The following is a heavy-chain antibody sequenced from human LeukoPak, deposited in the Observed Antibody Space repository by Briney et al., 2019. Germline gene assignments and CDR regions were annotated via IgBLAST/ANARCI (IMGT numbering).Heavy chain of an antibody. CDR1: GFPFSSYF. V-gene: IGHV3-21*01. D-gene: IGHD5-18*01. J-gene: IGHJ4*02. CDR2: ISGSSSYI. Sequence: TGGSLRLSCAASGFPFSSYFMNWVRQAPGKGLEWVSSISGSSSYIYDADSVKGRFTISRDNAKNSLYLQMNSLRAEDTAVYYCARRATTERGHSYGLDYWGQGTLVTVSS. CDR3: ARRATTERGHSYGLDY.